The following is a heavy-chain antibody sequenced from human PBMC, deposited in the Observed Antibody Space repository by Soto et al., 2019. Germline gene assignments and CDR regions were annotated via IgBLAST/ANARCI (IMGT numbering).Heavy chain of an antibody. V-gene: IGHV4-34*01. CDR2: INHSGST. Sequence: SETLSLTCAVYGGSFSGYYWSWIRQPPVKGLEWIGEINHSGSTNYNPSLKSRVTISVDTSKNQFSLKLSSVTAADTAVYYCARWGPRSIAAYSYYYYYYGMDVWGQGTTVTVS. D-gene: IGHD6-6*01. CDR3: ARWGPRSIAAYSYYYYYYGMDV. J-gene: IGHJ6*02. CDR1: GGSFSGYY.